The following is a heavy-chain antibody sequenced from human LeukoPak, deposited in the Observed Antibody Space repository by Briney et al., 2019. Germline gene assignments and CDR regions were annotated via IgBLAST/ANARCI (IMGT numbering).Heavy chain of an antibody. CDR1: GFTFSTYG. J-gene: IGHJ4*02. CDR2: ISGSGGST. V-gene: IGHV3-23*01. D-gene: IGHD3-22*01. Sequence: GGTLRLSCVASGFTFSTYGMSWVRQALGKGLEWVSAISGSGGSTYYADSVKGRFTISRDNSKNTLYLQMNSLRAEDTAVYYCARRAGDYSHPYDYWGQGTLVTVSS. CDR3: ARRAGDYSHPYDY.